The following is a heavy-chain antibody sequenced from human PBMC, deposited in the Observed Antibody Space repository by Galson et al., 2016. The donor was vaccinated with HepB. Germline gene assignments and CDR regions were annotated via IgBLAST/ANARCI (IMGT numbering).Heavy chain of an antibody. V-gene: IGHV3-48*02. J-gene: IGHJ4*02. Sequence: SLRLSCAASGFTLSNSAMSWVRQAPGKGLEWISYISTSSSTIYYADSVKGRFTISRDDATNSLYLQMNSLRDEDTAVYYCARGERGSYNSGYFDYWGQGNLVTVSS. CDR1: GFTLSNSA. CDR2: ISTSSSTI. D-gene: IGHD1-26*01. CDR3: ARGERGSYNSGYFDY.